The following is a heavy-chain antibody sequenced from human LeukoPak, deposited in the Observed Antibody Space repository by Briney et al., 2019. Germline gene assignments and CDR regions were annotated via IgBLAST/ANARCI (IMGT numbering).Heavy chain of an antibody. V-gene: IGHV1-69*05. J-gene: IGHJ4*02. CDR2: IIPRLGTT. CDR1: GGTFNSYA. Sequence: PSVKVSCKASGGTFNSYAINWVRQAPGQGLEWMGGIIPRLGTTKYIEKFQGRITITTDESTTTAYMELTSLRSEDTAVYYCAADGTDWGQGTLVTVSS. CDR3: AADGTD.